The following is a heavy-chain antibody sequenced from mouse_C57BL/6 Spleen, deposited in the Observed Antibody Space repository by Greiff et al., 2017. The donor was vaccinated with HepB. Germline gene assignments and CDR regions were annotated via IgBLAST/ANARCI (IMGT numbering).Heavy chain of an antibody. CDR2: ISSGSSTI. CDR1: GFTFSDYG. J-gene: IGHJ2*01. D-gene: IGHD1-1*01. Sequence: EVKLMDSGGGLVKPGGSLKLSCAASGFTFSDYGMHWVRQAPEKGLEWVAYISSGSSTIYYADTVKGRFTISRDNAKNTLFLQMTSLRSEDTAMYYCARNPYYYGSSYYFDYWGQGTTLTVSS. CDR3: ARNPYYYGSSYYFDY. V-gene: IGHV5-17*01.